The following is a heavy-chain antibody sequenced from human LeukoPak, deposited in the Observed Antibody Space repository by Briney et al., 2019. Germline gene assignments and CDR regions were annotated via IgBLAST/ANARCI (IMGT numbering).Heavy chain of an antibody. CDR3: AKNAGDGGYYYYIDV. Sequence: PGGSLRLSCAVSGFTFNNYAMSWVRQAPGKGLEWVSSISGGGDTSYYADSVRGRFTISRDTSKNMLFLQMDSLRAEDTAIYYCAKNAGDGGYYYYIDVSGKGTTVTVSS. J-gene: IGHJ6*03. V-gene: IGHV3-23*01. D-gene: IGHD3-16*01. CDR1: GFTFNNYA. CDR2: ISGGGDTS.